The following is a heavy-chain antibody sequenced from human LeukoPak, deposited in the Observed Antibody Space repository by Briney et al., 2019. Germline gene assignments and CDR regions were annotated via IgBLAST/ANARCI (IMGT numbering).Heavy chain of an antibody. CDR3: AKVYYDSSGPLSSAFDY. CDR2: ISWNSGSI. CDR1: GFTFSSYS. J-gene: IGHJ4*02. Sequence: GGSLRLSCAASGFTFSSYSMNWVRQAPGKGLEWVSGISWNSGSIGYADSVKGRFTISRDNAKNSLYLQMNSLRAEDTALYYCAKVYYDSSGPLSSAFDYWGQGTLVTVSS. V-gene: IGHV3-9*01. D-gene: IGHD3-22*01.